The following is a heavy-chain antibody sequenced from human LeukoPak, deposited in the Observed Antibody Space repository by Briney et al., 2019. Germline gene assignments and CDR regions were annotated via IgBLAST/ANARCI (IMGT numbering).Heavy chain of an antibody. D-gene: IGHD1-26*01. Sequence: RSSETLSLTCTVSGVSISSYYWSWIRQPAGKGLEWLGRIYTSGSTNYNASLKSRVSMSVDTSKNQFSLKLSSVTAADTAVFYCARENSGSYREFDYWGQGTLVTVSS. CDR2: IYTSGST. CDR3: ARENSGSYREFDY. CDR1: GVSISSYY. J-gene: IGHJ4*02. V-gene: IGHV4-4*07.